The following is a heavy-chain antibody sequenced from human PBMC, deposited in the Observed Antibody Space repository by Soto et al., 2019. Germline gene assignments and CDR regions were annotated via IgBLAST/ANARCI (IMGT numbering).Heavy chain of an antibody. Sequence: QVQLQESVPGLVKPSQTLSLTFTVSGGSISSGDYYWSWIRQPPGKGLEWIGYIYYSGSTYYNPSLKSRVTISVDTSKNQFSLNLSSVPAADTAVYYCACVGITMGRGVIDYWGQGTLVTVSS. CDR2: IYYSGST. CDR1: GGSISSGDYY. J-gene: IGHJ4*02. CDR3: ACVGITMGRGVIDY. V-gene: IGHV4-30-4*01. D-gene: IGHD3-10*01.